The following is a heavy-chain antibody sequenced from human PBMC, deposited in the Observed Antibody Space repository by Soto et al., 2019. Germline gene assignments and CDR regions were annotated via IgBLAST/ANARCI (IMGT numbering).Heavy chain of an antibody. Sequence: GGSLRLSCAASGFTFSSYWMSWVRQAPGKGLEWVANIKQDGSEKYYVDSVKGRFTISRDNAKNSLYLQMNSLRAEDTAVYYCARETNSYYDFWSGYPYYFDYWGQGTLVTVSS. CDR1: GFTFSSYW. CDR3: ARETNSYYDFWSGYPYYFDY. V-gene: IGHV3-7*01. CDR2: IKQDGSEK. J-gene: IGHJ4*02. D-gene: IGHD3-3*01.